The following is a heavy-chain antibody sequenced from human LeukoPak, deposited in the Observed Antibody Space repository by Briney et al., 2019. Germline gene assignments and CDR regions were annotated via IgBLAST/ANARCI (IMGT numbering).Heavy chain of an antibody. CDR2: INPSGGST. CDR3: AREGDVDTATWHWFDP. V-gene: IGHV1-46*01. D-gene: IGHD5-18*01. CDR1: GYTFTSYY. J-gene: IGHJ5*02. Sequence: ASVKVSCKASGYTFTSYYMHWVRQAPGQGLEWMGIINPSGGSTSYAQKFQGRVTMTRDASTSTVYMELSSLRSEDTAVYYCAREGDVDTATWHWFDPWGQGTLVTVSS.